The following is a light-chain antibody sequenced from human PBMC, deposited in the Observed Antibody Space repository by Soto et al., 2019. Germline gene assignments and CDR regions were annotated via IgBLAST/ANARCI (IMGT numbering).Light chain of an antibody. V-gene: IGKV1-6*01. Sequence: AIQMTQSPSSLSASVGDRVTITCRASQGTGNDLGWYQQKPGKAPKLLIYVASSLQSGVPSRFSGSGSGTDFTLTISSLQPEDFATYYCLQDYNYPRTFGQGTKVEIK. CDR2: VAS. CDR3: LQDYNYPRT. CDR1: QGTGND. J-gene: IGKJ1*01.